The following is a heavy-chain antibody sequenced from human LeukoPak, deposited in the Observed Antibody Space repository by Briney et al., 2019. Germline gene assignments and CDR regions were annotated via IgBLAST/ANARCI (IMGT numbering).Heavy chain of an antibody. Sequence: PGGSLRLSCAASGFTINSYGMHWVRQAPGKGLEWVAVIWYDGNNKYYADSVKGRFTISRDNSKNTLYLQMNSLRAEDAAVYYCAQSGYLVGAPNFFYYYMDVWGRGTTVTVSS. CDR3: AQSGYLVGAPNFFYYYMDV. CDR2: IWYDGNNK. D-gene: IGHD1-26*01. CDR1: GFTINSYG. J-gene: IGHJ6*03. V-gene: IGHV3-33*06.